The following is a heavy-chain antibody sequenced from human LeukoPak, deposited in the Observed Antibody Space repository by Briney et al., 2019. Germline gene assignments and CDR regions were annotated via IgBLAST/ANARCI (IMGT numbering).Heavy chain of an antibody. CDR3: ARDAHDYSNYGWFDL. CDR1: GFTFSSYG. D-gene: IGHD4-11*01. Sequence: GGSLRLSCAASGFTFSSYGMHWVRQAPGKGLEWVAFIRYDGSNKYYADSVKGRFTISRDDSKDSLHLHMNSLRADDTAIYYCARDAHDYSNYGWFDLWGQGTLVTVSS. J-gene: IGHJ5*02. CDR2: IRYDGSNK. V-gene: IGHV3-30*02.